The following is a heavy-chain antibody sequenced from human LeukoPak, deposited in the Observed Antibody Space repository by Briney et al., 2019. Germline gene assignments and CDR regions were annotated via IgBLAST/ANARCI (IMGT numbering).Heavy chain of an antibody. J-gene: IGHJ6*03. CDR3: ARVVNARGYMDV. CDR1: GYTFTSYG. D-gene: IGHD2-21*01. Sequence: ASVKVSCKASGYTFTSYGISWVRQAPGQGLEWMGWISAYNGNTNYAQKLQGRVTMTTDTSTSTAYMELRSLRSDDTAVYYRARVVNARGYMDVWGKGTTVTVSS. V-gene: IGHV1-18*01. CDR2: ISAYNGNT.